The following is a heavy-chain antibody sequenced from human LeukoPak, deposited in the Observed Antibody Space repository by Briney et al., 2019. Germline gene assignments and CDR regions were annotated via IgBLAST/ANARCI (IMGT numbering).Heavy chain of an antibody. Sequence: KPSETLSLTCTVSGGSISSYYWSWIRQPPGKGLEWIGYIYYSGSINYNPSLKSRVTISVDTSKNQFSLRLSSVTAADTAVYYCARGIVVGATWGENDNWFDPWGQGTLVTVSS. CDR2: IYYSGSI. J-gene: IGHJ5*02. D-gene: IGHD1-26*01. CDR3: ARGIVVGATWGENDNWFDP. CDR1: GGSISSYY. V-gene: IGHV4-59*01.